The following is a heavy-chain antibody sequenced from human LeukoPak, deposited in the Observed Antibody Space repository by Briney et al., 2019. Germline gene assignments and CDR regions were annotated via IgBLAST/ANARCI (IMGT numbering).Heavy chain of an antibody. V-gene: IGHV4-34*01. D-gene: IGHD6-6*01. CDR3: ATRSSTLAAARCFDD. J-gene: IGHJ4*03. CDR1: GESFSAYF. CDR2: IDHRGSS. Sequence: ETLSLTCAVNGESFSAYFWSWIRQVPGKGLEWIGEIDHRGSSNYNPPLKSRATISVDTSKNHFSLSLTSVTAADTAVYYCATRSSTLAAARCFDDWGQGTVVTVSS.